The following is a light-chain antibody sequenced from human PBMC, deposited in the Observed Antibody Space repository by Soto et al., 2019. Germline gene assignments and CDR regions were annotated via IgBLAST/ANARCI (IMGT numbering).Light chain of an antibody. CDR3: QQRDSTPLT. V-gene: IGKV1-39*01. Sequence: DLQMTQSPSSLSASVGDRVTITCRASQSISSSLNWYQQQPGKAPKLLIYGASSLQSGVPSRFSGSGSGTDFTLSISSLQPEDFAIYYCQQRDSTPLTFGGGTKLEIK. J-gene: IGKJ4*01. CDR1: QSISSS. CDR2: GAS.